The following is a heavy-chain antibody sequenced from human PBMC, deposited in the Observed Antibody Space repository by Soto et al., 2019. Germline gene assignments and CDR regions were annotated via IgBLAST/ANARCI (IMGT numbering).Heavy chain of an antibody. CDR3: ARRHDTYSRSWYNWFDP. D-gene: IGHD6-13*01. Sequence: SETLSLTCAVXGGSFSGYYWSWIRQPPGKGLEWIGEINHSGSTNYNPSLKSRVTISVDTSKNQFSLKLSSVTAADTAVYYCARRHDTYSRSWYNWFDPWGQGTLVTVSS. J-gene: IGHJ5*02. V-gene: IGHV4-34*01. CDR2: INHSGST. CDR1: GGSFSGYY.